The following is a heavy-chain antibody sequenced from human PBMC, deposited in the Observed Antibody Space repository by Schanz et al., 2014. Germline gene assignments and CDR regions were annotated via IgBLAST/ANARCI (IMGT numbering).Heavy chain of an antibody. CDR3: ARGRTFDY. CDR2: MNPNSGNP. V-gene: IGHV1-8*01. CDR1: GYTFTSYD. J-gene: IGHJ4*02. Sequence: QVQLVQSGTEVKKPGASVKVSCKASGYTFTSYDINWVRQAPRQGLEWLGWMNPNSGNPGFAQKFRGRVTMTRNTSMSTAYIELHILTSEDTAVYYCARGRTFDYWGQGTLVTVSS.